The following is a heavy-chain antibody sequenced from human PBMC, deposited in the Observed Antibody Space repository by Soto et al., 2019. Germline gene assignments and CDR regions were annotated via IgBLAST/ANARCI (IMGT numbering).Heavy chain of an antibody. CDR3: ARDRCTNCVCYAPSDY. CDR1: GFTFSTYA. Sequence: EVQLVESGGGWVQPGGSLRLSCATSGFTFSTYAMHWVRQAAGKGLEYVSAISSNGRSTYYANSVKGRFTISRDNSKNTLYLQMDSLRAEDMAVYYCARDRCTNCVCYAPSDYWGQGTLVTVSS. J-gene: IGHJ4*02. V-gene: IGHV3-64*01. CDR2: ISSNGRST. D-gene: IGHD2-8*01.